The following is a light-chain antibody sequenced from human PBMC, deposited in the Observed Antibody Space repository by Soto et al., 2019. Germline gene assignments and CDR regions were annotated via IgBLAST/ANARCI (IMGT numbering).Light chain of an antibody. CDR3: ASYAGSNTYV. Sequence: QSVLTQPPSASGSPGQSVTISCTETSSDVGGYNYVSWYQQHPDKAPKLMIYEVTKRPSGVPDRFSGSKSGNTASLTVSWLQSEDEADYYCASYAGSNTYVFGTGTKSPS. V-gene: IGLV2-8*01. CDR2: EVT. J-gene: IGLJ1*01. CDR1: SSDVGGYNY.